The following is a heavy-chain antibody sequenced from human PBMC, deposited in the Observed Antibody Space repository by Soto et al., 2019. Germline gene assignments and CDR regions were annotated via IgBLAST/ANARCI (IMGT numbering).Heavy chain of an antibody. Sequence: EVQLVESGGGLVQPGGSLRLSCVDSGFTFSRYWMSLVRQAPVKGLEWVGNIKQDGSEENYVDSVKGRFTISRDNAKNSSYLQMNSLRAEDTAGYYCARIAASGRGWDVWGQGTTVVVSS. CDR3: ARIAASGRGWDV. V-gene: IGHV3-7*01. CDR1: GFTFSRYW. CDR2: IKQDGSEE. J-gene: IGHJ6*02. D-gene: IGHD6-13*01.